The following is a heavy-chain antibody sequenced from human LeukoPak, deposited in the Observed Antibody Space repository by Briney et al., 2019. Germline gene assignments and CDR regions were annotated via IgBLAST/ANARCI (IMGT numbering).Heavy chain of an antibody. V-gene: IGHV3-30-3*01. Sequence: SGGSLRLSCAASGFTFSSYAMHWVRQAPGKGLEWVAVISYDGSNKYYADSVKGRFTISRDNSKNTLYLQMNSLRAEDTAVYYCAKSIFSVAGQKYFDYWGQGTLVTVSS. CDR3: AKSIFSVAGQKYFDY. J-gene: IGHJ4*02. CDR2: ISYDGSNK. D-gene: IGHD6-19*01. CDR1: GFTFSSYA.